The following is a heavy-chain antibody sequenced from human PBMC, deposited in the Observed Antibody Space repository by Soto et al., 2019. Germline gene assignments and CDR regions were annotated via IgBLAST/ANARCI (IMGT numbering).Heavy chain of an antibody. CDR3: ARGHSRDILTGGTYNWFDP. CDR1: GGSFSGYY. Sequence: QVQLQQWGAGLLKPSETLSLTCAVYGGSFSGYYWSWIRQPPGKGLEWIGEINHSGSTNYNPSLTSRVTISVDTSKNQFSLKLSSVTAADTAVYYCARGHSRDILTGGTYNWFDPWGQGTLVTVSS. D-gene: IGHD3-9*01. CDR2: INHSGST. J-gene: IGHJ5*02. V-gene: IGHV4-34*01.